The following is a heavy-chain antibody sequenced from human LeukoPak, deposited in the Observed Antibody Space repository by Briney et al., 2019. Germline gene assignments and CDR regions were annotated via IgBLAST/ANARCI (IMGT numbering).Heavy chain of an antibody. Sequence: GASVKVSCKASGYTFTGYYMHWVRQAPGQGLEWMGWINPNSGGTNYAQKLQGRVTMTTDTSTSTAYMELRSLRSDDTAVYYCARTYYYDSSGYYSLDYWGQGTLVTVSS. J-gene: IGHJ4*02. V-gene: IGHV1-2*02. CDR3: ARTYYYDSSGYYSLDY. D-gene: IGHD3-22*01. CDR2: INPNSGGT. CDR1: GYTFTGYY.